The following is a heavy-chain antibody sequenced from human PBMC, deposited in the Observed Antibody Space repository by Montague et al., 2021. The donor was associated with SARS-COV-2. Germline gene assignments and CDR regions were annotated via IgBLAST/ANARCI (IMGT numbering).Heavy chain of an antibody. J-gene: IGHJ4*01. V-gene: IGHV4-39*01. CDR3: VRARAGRYFDWTKLDAHVNPYYLDF. CDR2: IYYSGSN. CDR1: GGSISSSSYY. D-gene: IGHD3-9*01. Sequence: SETLSLTCTVSGGSISSSSYYWGWIRQPPGKGLEWIGSIYYSGSNYYNPSLKRRVTIFVDTSKNQFSLKLSSVTAADTAVYYCVRARAGRYFDWTKLDAHVNPYYLDFWGQGTPVTVSS.